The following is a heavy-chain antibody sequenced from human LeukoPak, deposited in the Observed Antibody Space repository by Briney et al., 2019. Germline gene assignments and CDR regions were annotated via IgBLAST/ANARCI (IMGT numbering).Heavy chain of an antibody. CDR3: ARGGSYGAY. Sequence: EGSLRLSCAASGFTFSSYAMSWVRQAPGKGLEWVSGISGSGGSTYYADSVKGRFTISRDNAKNSLYLQMNSLRAEDTAVYYCARGGSYGAYWGQGTLVTVSS. D-gene: IGHD1-26*01. CDR1: GFTFSSYA. V-gene: IGHV3-23*01. CDR2: ISGSGGST. J-gene: IGHJ4*02.